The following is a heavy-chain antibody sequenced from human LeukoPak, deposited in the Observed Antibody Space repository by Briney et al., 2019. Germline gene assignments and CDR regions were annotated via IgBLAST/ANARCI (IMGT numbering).Heavy chain of an antibody. CDR2: IYSGGST. Sequence: GGSLRLSCAASGFTVSSNYMTWVRQAPGKGLEWVSIIYSGGSTYYADSVKGRFTLSRDNSKNTLYLQMNSLRAEDTAVYYCASSIAATGRPIKNYFDYWGQGTLVTVSS. D-gene: IGHD6-13*01. CDR1: GFTVSSNY. CDR3: ASSIAATGRPIKNYFDY. J-gene: IGHJ4*02. V-gene: IGHV3-53*01.